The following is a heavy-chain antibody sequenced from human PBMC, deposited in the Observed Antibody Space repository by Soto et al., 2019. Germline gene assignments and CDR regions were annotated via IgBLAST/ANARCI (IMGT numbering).Heavy chain of an antibody. D-gene: IGHD3-3*02. V-gene: IGHV3-23*01. J-gene: IGHJ4*02. CDR2: ISASGGST. Sequence: PGGSLRLSCAASGFTFSTYAMTWVRQAPGKGLEWVSAISASGGSTYYADSVKGRFTISRDNSKNTLYLQMNSLRAEDTAVYYCARDGPHIIIYGYGDYWGQGTLVTVSS. CDR3: ARDGPHIIIYGYGDY. CDR1: GFTFSTYA.